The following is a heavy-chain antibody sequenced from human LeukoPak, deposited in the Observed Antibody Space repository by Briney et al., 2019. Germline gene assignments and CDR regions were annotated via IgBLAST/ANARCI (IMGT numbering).Heavy chain of an antibody. CDR1: GYTFTGYY. J-gene: IGHJ6*03. Sequence: ASVKVSCKASGYTFTGYYMHWVRQAPGQGLEWMGWINPNSGGTNYAQKFQGRVTMTRDTSISTAYMELSRLRSDDTAVYYCARFLKWELLRDYYYYMDVWGKGTTVTISS. CDR2: INPNSGGT. CDR3: ARFLKWELLRDYYYYMDV. D-gene: IGHD1-26*01. V-gene: IGHV1-2*02.